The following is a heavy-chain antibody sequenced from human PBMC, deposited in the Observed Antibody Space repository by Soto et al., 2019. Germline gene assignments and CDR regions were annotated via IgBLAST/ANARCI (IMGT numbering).Heavy chain of an antibody. CDR2: VSANNGHT. J-gene: IGHJ6*02. D-gene: IGHD2-8*01. CDR1: GFTFSNYG. V-gene: IGHV1-18*01. CDR3: ARDIESVTAKHFFYYYAMDV. Sequence: PSVKVSCKASGFTFSNYGLNWVRQAPGQGLEWMGWVSANNGHTNYAQNLQGRVSMTTDTSTSTAYMELRGLTFDDTAVYYCARDIESVTAKHFFYYYAMDVWGQGTTVT.